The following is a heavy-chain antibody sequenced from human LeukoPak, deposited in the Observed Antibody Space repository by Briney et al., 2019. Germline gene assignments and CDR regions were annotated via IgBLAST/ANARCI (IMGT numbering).Heavy chain of an antibody. CDR1: GYSISSGYY. Sequence: PSETLSLTCTVSGYSISSGYYWGWIRQPPGKGLEWIGSIYHSGSTYYNPSLKSRVTISVDTSKNQFSLKLSSVTAADTAVYYCARSGGLWSGYAFVDYWGQGTLVTVSS. V-gene: IGHV4-38-2*02. CDR2: IYHSGST. J-gene: IGHJ4*02. CDR3: ARSGGLWSGYAFVDY. D-gene: IGHD3-3*01.